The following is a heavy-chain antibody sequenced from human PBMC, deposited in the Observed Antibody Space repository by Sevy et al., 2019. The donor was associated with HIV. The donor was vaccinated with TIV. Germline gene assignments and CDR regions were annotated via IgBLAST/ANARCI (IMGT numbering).Heavy chain of an antibody. CDR2: FDPEDGET. D-gene: IGHD2-2*01. CDR1: GYTLTELS. J-gene: IGHJ4*02. Sequence: ASVKVSCKVSGYTLTELSMHWLRQAPGKGLEWVGSFDPEDGETVYEHNFQGRVSMTEDTSTDTAYMEVISLKFEDTAVYYCARVADLNCSSTSCPEVYFDYWGQGTLVTVSS. CDR3: ARVADLNCSSTSCPEVYFDY. V-gene: IGHV1-24*01.